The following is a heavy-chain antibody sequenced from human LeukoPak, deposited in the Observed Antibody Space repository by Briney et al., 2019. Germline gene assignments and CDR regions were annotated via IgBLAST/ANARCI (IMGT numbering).Heavy chain of an antibody. CDR3: ARHALGNSSWYSFDY. J-gene: IGHJ4*02. V-gene: IGHV4-39*01. Sequence: PSETLSLTCTVSGGSISSSSYYWGWIRQPPGKGLEWIGSIYYSGSTYYNPSLKSRVTISVDTSKNQFSLKLSSVTAADTAVFYCARHALGNSSWYSFDYWGQGTLVTVSS. CDR2: IYYSGST. CDR1: GGSISSSSYY. D-gene: IGHD6-13*01.